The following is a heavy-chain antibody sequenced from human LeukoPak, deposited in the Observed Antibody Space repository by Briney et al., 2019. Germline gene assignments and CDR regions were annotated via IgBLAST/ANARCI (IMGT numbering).Heavy chain of an antibody. V-gene: IGHV3-23*01. CDR1: GFTFSSYA. J-gene: IGHJ4*02. CDR3: AKVDYYDSSGSLVDY. Sequence: GGSLRLSCAASGFTFSSYAMSWVRQAPGKGLEWVSAISDSGGSTYYADSVKGRFTISRDNSKNTLYLQMNSLRAEDTAVYYCAKVDYYDSSGSLVDYWGQGTLVTVSS. D-gene: IGHD3-22*01. CDR2: ISDSGGST.